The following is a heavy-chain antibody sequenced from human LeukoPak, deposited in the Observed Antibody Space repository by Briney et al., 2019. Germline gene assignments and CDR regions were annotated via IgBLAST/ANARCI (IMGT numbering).Heavy chain of an antibody. CDR2: INHSGST. D-gene: IGHD6-13*01. J-gene: IGHJ4*02. V-gene: IGHV4-34*01. CDR1: GGSFSGYY. CDR3: ATFYSSSRDY. Sequence: SETLSLTCAVYGGSFSGYYWSWIRQPPGKGLEWIGEINHSGSTNYNPSLKSRVTISVDTSKNQFSLKLSSVTAADTAVYYCATFYSSSRDYWGQGTLVTVSS.